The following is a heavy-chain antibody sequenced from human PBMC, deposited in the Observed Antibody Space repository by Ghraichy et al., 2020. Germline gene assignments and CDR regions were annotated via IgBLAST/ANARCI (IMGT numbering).Heavy chain of an antibody. CDR1: GGSFSGYY. CDR2: INRSGRT. Sequence: SQTLSLTCAVYGGSFSGYYWSWIRQPPGKGLEWIGEINRSGRTNHNPSLKSRVTTSVDTSKSQFSLRLTSVTAADTAVYYCVRGGYWAFDSWGQGALVTVSS. D-gene: IGHD2-8*02. J-gene: IGHJ4*02. V-gene: IGHV4-34*01. CDR3: VRGGYWAFDS.